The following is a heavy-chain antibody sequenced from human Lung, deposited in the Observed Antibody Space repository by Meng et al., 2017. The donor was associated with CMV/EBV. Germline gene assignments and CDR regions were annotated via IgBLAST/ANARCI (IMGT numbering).Heavy chain of an antibody. CDR2: IKQDGSEK. D-gene: IGHD4-11*01. Sequence: GGSLRLXXAASGFTFSSYWMSWVRQAPGKGLEWVANIKQDGSEKYYVDSVKGRFTISRDNAKNSLYLQMNSLRAEDTAVYYCARDRNDYRINWYFGLWGRGTXVPVAS. CDR1: GFTFSSYW. CDR3: ARDRNDYRINWYFGL. V-gene: IGHV3-7*01. J-gene: IGHJ2*01.